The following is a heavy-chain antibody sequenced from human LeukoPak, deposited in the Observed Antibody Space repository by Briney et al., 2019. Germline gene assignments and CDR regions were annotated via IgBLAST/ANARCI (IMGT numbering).Heavy chain of an antibody. CDR3: ARYTLYDYVWGSHRQTFDFDY. V-gene: IGHV4-59*01. CDR2: IYYSGST. D-gene: IGHD3-16*02. CDR1: GGSISSYY. Sequence: PSETLSLTCTVSGGSISSYYWSWIRQPPGQGLEWIGYIYYSGSTNYNPSLKSRVTISVDTSKNQFSLKLSSVTAGDTAVYYCARYTLYDYVWGSHRQTFDFDYWGQGTLVTVSS. J-gene: IGHJ4*02.